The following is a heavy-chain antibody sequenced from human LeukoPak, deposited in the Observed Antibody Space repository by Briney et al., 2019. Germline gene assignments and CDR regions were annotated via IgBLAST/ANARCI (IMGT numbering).Heavy chain of an antibody. D-gene: IGHD6-13*01. Sequence: PGGSLRLSCAASGFTFSSYEMNWVRQAPGKGLEWVAFIHYDGSNNYYADSVKGRFTISRDNSKNTLYLQMNTLRADDTAVYYCAKDHGSSDWYYFDYWGQGTLVTVSS. CDR3: AKDHGSSDWYYFDY. CDR2: IHYDGSNN. V-gene: IGHV3-30*02. J-gene: IGHJ4*02. CDR1: GFTFSSYE.